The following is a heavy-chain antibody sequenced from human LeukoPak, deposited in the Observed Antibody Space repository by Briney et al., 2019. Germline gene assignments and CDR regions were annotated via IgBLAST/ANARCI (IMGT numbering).Heavy chain of an antibody. J-gene: IGHJ4*02. CDR1: GYTFTSYG. V-gene: IGHV1-18*04. D-gene: IGHD4-17*01. CDR3: ARDLGRNYGDYLEDY. CDR2: ISAYNGNT. Sequence: ASVKVSCKASGYTFTSYGISWVRQAPGQGLEWMGWISAYNGNTSYAQKLQGRVTMTTDTSTSTAYMELRGLRSDDTAVYYCARDLGRNYGDYLEDYWGQGTLVTVSS.